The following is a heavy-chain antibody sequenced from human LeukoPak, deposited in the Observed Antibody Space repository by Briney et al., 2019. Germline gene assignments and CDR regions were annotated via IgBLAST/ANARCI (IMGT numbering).Heavy chain of an antibody. CDR1: GFTFNSYW. V-gene: IGHV3-21*01. Sequence: GGSLRLSCAASGFTFNSYWMSWVRQAPGKGLEGVSSISSSSTYIYYAGSVKDRFTISRDNAKNSLYLQMNSLRAEDTAVYYCVRGVTMVRGRYYFDYWGQGTLVTVSS. J-gene: IGHJ4*02. CDR2: ISSSSTYI. D-gene: IGHD3-10*01. CDR3: VRGVTMVRGRYYFDY.